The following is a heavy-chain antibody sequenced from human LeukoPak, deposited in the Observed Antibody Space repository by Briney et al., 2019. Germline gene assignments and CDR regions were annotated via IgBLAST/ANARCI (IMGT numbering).Heavy chain of an antibody. V-gene: IGHV1-46*01. D-gene: IGHD3-10*01. J-gene: IGHJ4*02. CDR2: INPSSGST. CDR3: TRDLGTYTSYSSIFFDY. Sequence: EASVKVSCKASGYTFTSYHMHWVRQAPGQGLEWMGIINPSSGSTSYAQKFQGRVSLTRDTSTSTAYMELRSLRSDDTAVFYCTRDLGTYTSYSSIFFDYWGQGTLVTVSS. CDR1: GYTFTSYH.